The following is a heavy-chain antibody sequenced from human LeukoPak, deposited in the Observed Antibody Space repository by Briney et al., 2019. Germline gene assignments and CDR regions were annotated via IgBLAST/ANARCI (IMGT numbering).Heavy chain of an antibody. D-gene: IGHD2-15*01. J-gene: IGHJ5*02. CDR3: ACSDVWDSVVVVAAT. V-gene: IGHV4-34*01. CDR1: GGSFSGYY. Sequence: SETLSLTCAVSGGSFSGYYWSRIRQPPGKGLEWIGEINHSGSTNYNPSLKSRVTISLDTSKNQFSLKLSSVTAADTAVYYCACSDVWDSVVVVAATWGQGTLVTVSS. CDR2: INHSGST.